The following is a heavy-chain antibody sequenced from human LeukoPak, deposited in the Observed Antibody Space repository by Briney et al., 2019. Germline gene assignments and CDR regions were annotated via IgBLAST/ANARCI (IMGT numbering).Heavy chain of an antibody. CDR3: ARDQLNYYDSSGSDDAFDI. J-gene: IGHJ3*02. V-gene: IGHV4-4*07. CDR1: GGSISSYY. D-gene: IGHD3-22*01. CDR2: IYTSGST. Sequence: PSETLSLTCTVSGGSISSYYWSWIRQPAGKVLEWIVRIYTSGSTNYHPSLKSRVTMSVDTSKNQFSLKLSSVTAADTAVYYCARDQLNYYDSSGSDDAFDIWGQGTMVTVSS.